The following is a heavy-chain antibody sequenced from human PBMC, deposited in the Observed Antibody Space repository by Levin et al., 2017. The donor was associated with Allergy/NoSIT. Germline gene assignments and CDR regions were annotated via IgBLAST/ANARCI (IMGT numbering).Heavy chain of an antibody. V-gene: IGHV3-48*02. D-gene: IGHD5-12*01. J-gene: IGHJ5*02. Sequence: GESLKISCAASGFTFSSYSMNWVRQAPGKGLEWVSYISSSSSTIYYADSVKGRFTISRDNAKNSLYLQMNSLRDEDTAVYYCAREARWYSGYVWFDPWGQGTLVTVSS. CDR2: ISSSSSTI. CDR1: GFTFSSYS. CDR3: AREARWYSGYVWFDP.